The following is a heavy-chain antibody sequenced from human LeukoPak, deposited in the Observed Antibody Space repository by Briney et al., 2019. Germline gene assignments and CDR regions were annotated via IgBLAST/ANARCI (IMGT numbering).Heavy chain of an antibody. D-gene: IGHD2-8*01. CDR1: GFTFDDYG. J-gene: IGHJ6*03. CDR2: INWNGDGT. CDR3: ARVPVMDFYYYSYMDV. Sequence: GGSLRLSCAASGFTFDDYGMSWVRQAPGKGLEWVSSINWNGDGTGYAQSVKGRFTISRDNAENSLYLQMNSLRAEDTALYYCARVPVMDFYYYSYMDVWGKGTTVTVSS. V-gene: IGHV3-20*04.